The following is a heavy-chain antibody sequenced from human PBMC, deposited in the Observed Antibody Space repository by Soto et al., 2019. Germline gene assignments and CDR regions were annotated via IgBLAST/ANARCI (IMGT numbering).Heavy chain of an antibody. D-gene: IGHD3-22*01. CDR1: GGSISSYY. V-gene: IGHV4-59*08. Sequence: SETLSLTCTVSGGSISSYYWSWIRQPPGKGLEWIGNIYYSGSTNYNPSLKSRVTISVDTSKNQFSLKLSSVTAADTAVYYCASYSSGYYFDYWGQGTLVTVSS. CDR3: ASYSSGYYFDY. J-gene: IGHJ4*02. CDR2: IYYSGST.